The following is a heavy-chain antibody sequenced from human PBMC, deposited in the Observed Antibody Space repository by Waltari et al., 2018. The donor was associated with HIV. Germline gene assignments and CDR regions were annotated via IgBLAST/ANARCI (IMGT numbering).Heavy chain of an antibody. D-gene: IGHD2-15*01. J-gene: IGHJ4*01. Sequence: DVQLGESGGGLVQPGGSLRPSRRGSGFIYGFTFSDYWMAWVRQAPGKGLQWVANIKSDGSEKNYVDAVKGRFTVSRDNAKNSVYLQMNSLRVEDTAVYYCARYHPAALDYWGQGTLVAVSS. CDR1: GFIYGFTFSDYW. CDR2: IKSDGSEK. V-gene: IGHV3-7*01. CDR3: ARYHPAALDY.